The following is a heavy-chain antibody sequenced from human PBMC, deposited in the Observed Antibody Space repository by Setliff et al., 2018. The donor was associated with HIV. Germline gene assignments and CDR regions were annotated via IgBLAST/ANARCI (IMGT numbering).Heavy chain of an antibody. D-gene: IGHD3-22*01. CDR3: ARGYDGSGHYYVY. CDR1: GGSFNSFA. V-gene: IGHV1-69*05. Sequence: GASVKVSCKASGGSFNSFAISWVRQAPGQGLEWMGGIIPIFGTARYAQKVQGRVTMTTDTSTSTAYMELRSLRSDDTAVYYCARGYDGSGHYYVYWGQGSLVTVSS. CDR2: IIPIFGTA. J-gene: IGHJ4*02.